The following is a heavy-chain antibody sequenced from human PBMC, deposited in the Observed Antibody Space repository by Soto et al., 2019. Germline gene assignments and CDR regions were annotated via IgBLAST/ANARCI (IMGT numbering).Heavy chain of an antibody. J-gene: IGHJ4*02. CDR1: GFTFRNYA. V-gene: IGHV3-23*01. CDR2: IGGLGGNA. Sequence: EVQLLESGGGLVQPGGSLRLSCAVSGFTFRNYAMSWVRQAPGKGLEWVSGIGGLGGNAYTADSVKGRFTISRDNSKSTLYLQMSSLRAEDTAIYYCARHFSDSSGPYYFDYWGQGSLVTVSS. D-gene: IGHD3-22*01. CDR3: ARHFSDSSGPYYFDY.